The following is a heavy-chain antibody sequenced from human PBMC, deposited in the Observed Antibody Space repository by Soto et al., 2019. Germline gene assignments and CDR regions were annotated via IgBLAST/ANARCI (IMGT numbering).Heavy chain of an antibody. D-gene: IGHD2-2*01. J-gene: IGHJ4*02. CDR3: ANLYIVVVPAAMFGESSSEDY. Sequence: GGSLRLSCAASGFTFSSYAMSWVRQAPGKGLEWVSAISGSGGSTYYADSVKGRFTISRDNSKNTLYLQMNSLRAEDTAVYYCANLYIVVVPAAMFGESSSEDYWGQGTLVTVSS. V-gene: IGHV3-23*01. CDR1: GFTFSSYA. CDR2: ISGSGGST.